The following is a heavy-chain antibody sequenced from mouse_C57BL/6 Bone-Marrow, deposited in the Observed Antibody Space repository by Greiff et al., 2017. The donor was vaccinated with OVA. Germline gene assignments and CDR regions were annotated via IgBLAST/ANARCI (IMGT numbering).Heavy chain of an antibody. V-gene: IGHV5-4*01. CDR2: ISDGGSYT. CDR3: ARDQGGRRTGDY. D-gene: IGHD1-1*01. J-gene: IGHJ2*01. Sequence: DVHLVESGGGSVKPGGSLKLSCAASGFTFSSYAMSWVRQTPEKRLEWVATISDGGSYTYYPDNVKGRFTISRDNAKNNLYLQMSHLKSEDTAMYYCARDQGGRRTGDYWGQGTTLTVSS. CDR1: GFTFSSYA.